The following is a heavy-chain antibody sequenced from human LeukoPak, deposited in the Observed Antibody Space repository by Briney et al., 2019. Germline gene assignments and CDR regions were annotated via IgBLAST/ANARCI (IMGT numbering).Heavy chain of an antibody. V-gene: IGHV3-53*01. J-gene: IGHJ4*02. CDR1: GFTVSSNY. CDR2: IYSGGST. D-gene: IGHD3-9*01. Sequence: GGSLRLSCAASGFTVSSNYMSWVRQAPGKGLEWVSVIYSGGSTYYADSVKGRFTISRDSSKNTLYLQMNSLRAEDTAVYYCAREGGYDILTGYSYYFDYWGQGTLVTVSS. CDR3: AREGGYDILTGYSYYFDY.